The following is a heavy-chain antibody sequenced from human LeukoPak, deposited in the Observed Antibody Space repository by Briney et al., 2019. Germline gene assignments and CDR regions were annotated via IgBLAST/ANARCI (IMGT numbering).Heavy chain of an antibody. D-gene: IGHD1-26*01. V-gene: IGHV4-34*01. CDR2: INHSGST. J-gene: IGHJ4*02. Sequence: PSETLSLTCGVYGGSFTDNSWTWIRQSPGKGLEWIGEINHSGSTNYNPSLKSRVTISVDSSKNQFSLRLSSVTAADTAVYYCAGWGLSDTYLIFDYWGQGTLVTVSS. CDR3: AGWGLSDTYLIFDY. CDR1: GGSFTDNS.